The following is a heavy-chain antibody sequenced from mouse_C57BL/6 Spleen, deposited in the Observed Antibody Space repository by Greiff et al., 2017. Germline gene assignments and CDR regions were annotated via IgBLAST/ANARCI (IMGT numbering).Heavy chain of an antibody. CDR2: IDPETGGT. J-gene: IGHJ4*01. V-gene: IGHV1-15*01. CDR1: GYTFTDYE. Sequence: QVQLKEPGAELVRPGASVTLSCKASGYTFTDYEMHWVKQTPVHGLEWIGAIDPETGGTAYNQKFKGKAILTADKSSSTAYMELRSLTSEDSAVYYCTRAYGSSYDSAMDYWGQGTSVTVSS. CDR3: TRAYGSSYDSAMDY. D-gene: IGHD1-1*01.